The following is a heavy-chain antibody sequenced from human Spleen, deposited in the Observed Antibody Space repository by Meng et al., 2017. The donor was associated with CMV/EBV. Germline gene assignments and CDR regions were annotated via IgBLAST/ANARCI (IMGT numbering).Heavy chain of an antibody. V-gene: IGHV4-39*07. D-gene: IGHD2-21*01. Sequence: GSLRLSCTVSGGSVSSYNYFWGWIRQPPGKGLEWIGTIYYNGNAFYNPSLKSRVTISVDTSKNQFSLKLTSVTAADTAVYYCAGGAEVYCGGDCYPLDYWGQGTLVTVSS. J-gene: IGHJ4*02. CDR2: IYYNGNA. CDR1: GGSVSSYNYF. CDR3: AGGAEVYCGGDCYPLDY.